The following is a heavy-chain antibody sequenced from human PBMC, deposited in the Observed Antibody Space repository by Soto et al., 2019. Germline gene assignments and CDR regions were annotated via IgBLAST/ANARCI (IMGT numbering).Heavy chain of an antibody. CDR1: GFTFSSYA. CDR3: AKSLAVAGSGTYYFDY. CDR2: ISGSGGST. D-gene: IGHD6-19*01. Sequence: GGSLRLSCAASGFTFSSYAMSWVRQAPGKGLEWVSGISGSGGSTYYADSVKGRFTISRDNSKHTLYLQMNSLRAEDTAVYYCAKSLAVAGSGTYYFDYWGQGTLVTVSS. V-gene: IGHV3-23*01. J-gene: IGHJ4*02.